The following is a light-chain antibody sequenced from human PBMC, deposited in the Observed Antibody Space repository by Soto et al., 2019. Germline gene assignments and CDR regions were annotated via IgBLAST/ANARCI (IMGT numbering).Light chain of an antibody. Sequence: EIVLTPSPGIFSLSPGERASLSCGASQSISSSFLAWYQQKPGQAPRLLIYGVSTRATGIPARFSGSGFETEFTLTITSLQSEDFAVYYCQQRSNWPPTFGQGTRLEIK. V-gene: IGKV3-15*01. J-gene: IGKJ5*01. CDR3: QQRSNWPPT. CDR2: GVS. CDR1: QSISSS.